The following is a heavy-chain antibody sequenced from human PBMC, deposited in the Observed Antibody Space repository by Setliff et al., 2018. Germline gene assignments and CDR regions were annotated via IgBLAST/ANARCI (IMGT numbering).Heavy chain of an antibody. CDR3: ARRNYRTALDY. D-gene: IGHD3-16*02. V-gene: IGHV3-7*03. Sequence: ETLSLTCNVSGDSINENHWTWVRQAPGKGLEWVANIKQDGGEKYYADPMKGRFTISRDNAKNSLYLQMNSLSAEDTAVYFCARRNYRTALDYWGQGTLVTVSS. J-gene: IGHJ4*02. CDR1: GDSINENH. CDR2: IKQDGGEK.